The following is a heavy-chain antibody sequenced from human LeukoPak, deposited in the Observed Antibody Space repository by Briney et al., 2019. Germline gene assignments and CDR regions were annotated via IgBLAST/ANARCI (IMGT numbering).Heavy chain of an antibody. V-gene: IGHV4-4*07. Sequence: ASETLSLTCTVSGGSISNYYWSLIRQPAGKGLEWIGHIHTSGITNYNPSLKSRATMSIDTSKNKFSLKLSSVTAADTAIYYCATYTAYRGDFWGQGTLVTVSS. CDR2: IHTSGIT. J-gene: IGHJ4*02. D-gene: IGHD3-16*01. CDR3: ATYTAYRGDF. CDR1: GGSISNYY.